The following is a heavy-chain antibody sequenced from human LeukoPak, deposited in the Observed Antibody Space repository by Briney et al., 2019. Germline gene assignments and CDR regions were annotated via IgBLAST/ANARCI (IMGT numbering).Heavy chain of an antibody. CDR2: IYTSGST. J-gene: IGHJ4*02. Sequence: PSETLSLTCTVSGGSMSSYYWSWIRQPAGKGLEWIGRIYTSGSTNYNPSLKSRVTMSVDTSKNQFSLKLSSVTAADTAVYYCARGRTLYYYDSSGYIFDYWGQGTLVTVSS. V-gene: IGHV4-4*07. D-gene: IGHD3-22*01. CDR1: GGSMSSYY. CDR3: ARGRTLYYYDSSGYIFDY.